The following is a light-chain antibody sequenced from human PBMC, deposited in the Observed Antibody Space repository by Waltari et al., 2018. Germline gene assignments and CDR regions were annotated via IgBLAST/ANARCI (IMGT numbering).Light chain of an antibody. V-gene: IGLV2-23*01. CDR1: STDLGSSTL. J-gene: IGLJ2*01. CDR2: EGT. CDR3: FSYADGRSLV. Sequence: QSALTQPASVSGSPGQSITISCTGSSTDLGSSTLVSWYQHHPDKAPNLLLVEGTGRPSGSSHRFSGSKSGNTASRTISKLQAEDEADYYCFSYADGRSLVFGGGTKLTFL.